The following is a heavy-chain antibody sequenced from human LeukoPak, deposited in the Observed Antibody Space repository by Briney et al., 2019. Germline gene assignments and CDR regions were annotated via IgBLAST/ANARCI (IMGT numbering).Heavy chain of an antibody. J-gene: IGHJ4*02. V-gene: IGHV1-2*02. Sequence: ASVKVSCRASGYTFTGYYMHWVRQAPGEGLEWMGWINPNSGGTNYAQKFQGRVTMTRDTSISTAYMELSRLRSDDTAVYYCARVAGTLFNYHFDYWGQGTLVTVPS. D-gene: IGHD4-11*01. CDR2: INPNSGGT. CDR1: GYTFTGYY. CDR3: ARVAGTLFNYHFDY.